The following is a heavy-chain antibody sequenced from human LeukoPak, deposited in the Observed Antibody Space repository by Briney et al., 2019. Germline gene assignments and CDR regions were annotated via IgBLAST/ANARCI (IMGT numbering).Heavy chain of an antibody. D-gene: IGHD2-8*02. V-gene: IGHV3-23*01. J-gene: IGHJ4*02. Sequence: GGSLRLSCAVSGFTLSSYGMSWVRQAPGKGLEWVSGISAGGDIYYADSVKGRFTISRDKSRNTLYLQMNSLRAEDTAIYYCATYRQVLLPFESWGQGTLVTVSS. CDR3: ATYRQVLLPFES. CDR1: GFTLSSYG. CDR2: ISAGGDI.